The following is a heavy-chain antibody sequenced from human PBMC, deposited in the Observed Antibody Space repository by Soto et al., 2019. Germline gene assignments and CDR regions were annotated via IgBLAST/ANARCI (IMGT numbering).Heavy chain of an antibody. CDR2: ITKTGRST. D-gene: IGHD3-3*01. Sequence: VQLLESGGGLVQPGGSLRLSCAASGFSFSNYGMNWVRQAPGQGLEWVSGITKTGRSTFIADSVRGRFTISRDNLKNIMYLQMNSLRVDDTALYYCTKDAEAYDFAFDTWGQGTMVTVTS. J-gene: IGHJ3*02. V-gene: IGHV3-23*01. CDR1: GFSFSNYG. CDR3: TKDAEAYDFAFDT.